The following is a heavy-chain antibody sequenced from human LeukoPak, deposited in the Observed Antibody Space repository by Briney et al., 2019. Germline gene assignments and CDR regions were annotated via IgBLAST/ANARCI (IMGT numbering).Heavy chain of an antibody. CDR3: ARGATGTTFDY. CDR1: GFTFSSYE. J-gene: IGHJ4*02. D-gene: IGHD1-1*01. V-gene: IGHV3-48*03. Sequence: PGGSLRLSCAASGFTFSSYEMNWVRQAPGKGLEWVSYISSSGSTIYYADSVKGRFTISRDNAKNSLYLQMNSLRAEDTALYYCARGATGTTFDYWGQGTLVTVSS. CDR2: ISSSGSTI.